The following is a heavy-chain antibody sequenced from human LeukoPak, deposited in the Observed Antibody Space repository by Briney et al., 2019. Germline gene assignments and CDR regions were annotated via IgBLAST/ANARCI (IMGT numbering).Heavy chain of an antibody. CDR3: ARDATTYGSGFDY. Sequence: SETLSLTCDVYGGSFSGYYWSWIRQPAGKGLEWIGRISTSGSTNYNSSLKSRVTISGDTSKNQFSLKLTSVTAADTAVYFCARDATTYGSGFDYWGQGTLVTVSS. CDR2: ISTSGST. V-gene: IGHV4-4*07. J-gene: IGHJ4*02. D-gene: IGHD3-10*01. CDR1: GGSFSGYY.